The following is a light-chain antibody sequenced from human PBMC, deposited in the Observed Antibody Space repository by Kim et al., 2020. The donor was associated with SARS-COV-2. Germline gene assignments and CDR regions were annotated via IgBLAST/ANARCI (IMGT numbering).Light chain of an antibody. CDR2: DAS. J-gene: IGKJ2*01. Sequence: LSASVGDRVTNTCQASQDISNYLNWYQQKPGEAPKLLIYDASNLETGVPSRFSGSGSGTDFTFTISSLQPEDIATYYCQQYDNPYTFGQGTKLEI. V-gene: IGKV1-33*01. CDR1: QDISNY. CDR3: QQYDNPYT.